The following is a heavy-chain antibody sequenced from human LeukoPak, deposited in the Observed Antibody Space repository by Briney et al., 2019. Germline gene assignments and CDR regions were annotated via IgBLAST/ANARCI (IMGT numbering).Heavy chain of an antibody. CDR2: ISSSSTI. CDR3: ARSSGALGY. V-gene: IGHV3-48*02. D-gene: IGHD2-15*01. Sequence: PGGSLRLSCAASGFTFSSYSMNWVRQAPGKGLEWVSYISSSSTIYYADSVKGRFTISRDNAKNSLYLQMNSLRDEDTAVYYCARSSGALGYWGQGTLVTVSS. J-gene: IGHJ4*02. CDR1: GFTFSSYS.